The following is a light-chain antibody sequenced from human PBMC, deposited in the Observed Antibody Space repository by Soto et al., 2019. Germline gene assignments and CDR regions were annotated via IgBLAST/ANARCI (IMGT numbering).Light chain of an antibody. J-gene: IGLJ2*01. CDR2: GVS. Sequence: QSALTQPASVSGSPGQSITISCTGTTGDVGDYYYVSWYQQNPGKAPRLIIYGVSNRPSGISNRFSGSKSGNTASLIISGIQAEDEADYYCSSYTVTNTLLFGGGTKVTVL. CDR3: SSYTVTNTLL. CDR1: TGDVGDYYY. V-gene: IGLV2-14*01.